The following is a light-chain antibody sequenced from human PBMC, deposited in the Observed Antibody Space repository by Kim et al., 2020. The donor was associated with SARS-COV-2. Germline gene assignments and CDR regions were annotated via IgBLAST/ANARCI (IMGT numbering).Light chain of an antibody. V-gene: IGLV4-69*01. Sequence: QLVLTQSPSASASLGASVRLTCTLSSEYSTYAIAWHQQQPEKGPRFLVRLNSDGNHTKGDGIPDRFSGSGSGAERYLTISSLQSEDEADYYCQTWGTGIPVAFGGGTQLTVL. CDR1: SEYSTYA. J-gene: IGLJ2*01. CDR3: QTWGTGIPVA. CDR2: LNSDGNH.